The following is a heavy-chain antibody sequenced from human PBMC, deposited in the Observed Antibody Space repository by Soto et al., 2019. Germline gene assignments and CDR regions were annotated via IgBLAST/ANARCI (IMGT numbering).Heavy chain of an antibody. CDR2: INPNSGGT. D-gene: IGHD2-2*01. CDR3: ARDRGYCSSTSCYRTYYYYYGMDV. Sequence: ASVKVSCKASGYTFTGYYMHWVRQAPGQGLEWMGWINPNSGGTNYAQKFQGRVTMTRDTSISTAYMELSRLRSDDTAVYYCARDRGYCSSTSCYRTYYYYYGMDVWGQGXTVTVYS. CDR1: GYTFTGYY. J-gene: IGHJ6*02. V-gene: IGHV1-2*02.